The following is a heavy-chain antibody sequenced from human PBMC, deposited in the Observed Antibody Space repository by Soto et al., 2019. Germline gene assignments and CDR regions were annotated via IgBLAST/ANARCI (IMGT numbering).Heavy chain of an antibody. J-gene: IGHJ4*02. CDR2: IYHSGST. Sequence: PSGTLSLTCAVSGGSISSGGYSWSWIRQPPGKGLEWIGYIYHSGSTYYNPSLKSRVTISVDRSKNQFSLKLSSVTAADTAVYYCARVSGYLYYFDYWGQGTLVTVSS. D-gene: IGHD3-22*01. CDR1: GGSISSGGYS. CDR3: ARVSGYLYYFDY. V-gene: IGHV4-30-2*01.